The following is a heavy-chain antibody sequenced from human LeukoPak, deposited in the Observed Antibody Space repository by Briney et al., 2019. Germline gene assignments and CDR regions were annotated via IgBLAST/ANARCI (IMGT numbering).Heavy chain of an antibody. CDR1: SGSFSGYY. Sequence: SETLSLTCSVYSGSFSGYYWSWIRQPPGKGLEWMGEIYPSGSTNYSPSLKSRVIISVDKSKNQFSLKLNSVTAADTAVYYCASGPDIVVVPAATSFDYWGQGTLVTVSS. D-gene: IGHD2-2*01. CDR3: ASGPDIVVVPAATSFDY. CDR2: IYPSGST. J-gene: IGHJ4*02. V-gene: IGHV4-34*01.